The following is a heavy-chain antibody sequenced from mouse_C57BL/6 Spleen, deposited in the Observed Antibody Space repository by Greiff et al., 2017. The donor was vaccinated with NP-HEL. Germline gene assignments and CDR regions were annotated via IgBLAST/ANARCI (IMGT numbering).Heavy chain of an antibody. V-gene: IGHV1-69*01. CDR1: GYTFTSYW. D-gene: IGHD2-4*01. CDR2: IDPSDSYT. J-gene: IGHJ4*01. CDR3: ARKEIYYDYDNYAMDY. Sequence: QVQLKQPGAELVMPGASVKLSCKASGYTFTSYWMHWVKQRPGQGLEWIGEIDPSDSYTNYNQKFKGKSTLTVDKSSSTAYMQLSSLTSEDSAVYYCARKEIYYDYDNYAMDYWGQGTSVTVSS.